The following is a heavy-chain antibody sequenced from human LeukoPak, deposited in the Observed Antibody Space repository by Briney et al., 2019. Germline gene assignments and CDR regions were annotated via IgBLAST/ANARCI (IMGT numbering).Heavy chain of an antibody. Sequence: GGSLRLSCAASGFTFSSYAMSWVRQAPGKGLEWVSAISGSGGSTYYADSVKGRFTISRDNAKNTLYLQMNSLRAEDTAVYYCARGYVTRGRYISVGFDYWGQGTLVTVSS. CDR2: ISGSGGST. CDR3: ARGYVTRGRYISVGFDY. J-gene: IGHJ4*02. V-gene: IGHV3-23*01. D-gene: IGHD5-18*01. CDR1: GFTFSSYA.